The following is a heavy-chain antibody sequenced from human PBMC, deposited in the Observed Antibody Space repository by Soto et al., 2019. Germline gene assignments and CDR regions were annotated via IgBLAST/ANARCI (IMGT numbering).Heavy chain of an antibody. CDR3: ASNGRYYYGSGSYYWFDYYGMDV. Sequence: GASVKVSCKVAGYTFTIYYMHWVRQAPGQGLELMGIINPSGGSTSYAQKFQGRVTMTRDTSTSTVYMELSSLRSEDTAVYYCASNGRYYYGSGSYYWFDYYGMDVWGQGTTVTVSS. J-gene: IGHJ6*02. CDR2: INPSGGST. V-gene: IGHV1-46*01. D-gene: IGHD3-10*01. CDR1: GYTFTIYY.